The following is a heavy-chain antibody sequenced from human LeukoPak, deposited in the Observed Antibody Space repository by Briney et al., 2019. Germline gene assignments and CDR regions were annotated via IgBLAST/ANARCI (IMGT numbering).Heavy chain of an antibody. J-gene: IGHJ6*03. CDR3: ARDCSSTSCHSIYYMDV. CDR1: GYTFTSYG. CDR2: ISAYNGNT. V-gene: IGHV1-18*01. D-gene: IGHD2-2*01. Sequence: ASVKVSCKASGYTFTSYGISWVRQAPGQGLEWMGWISAYNGNTNYVQKLQGRVTMTTDTSTSTAYMELRSLRSDDTAVYYCARDCSSTSCHSIYYMDVWGKGTTVTVSS.